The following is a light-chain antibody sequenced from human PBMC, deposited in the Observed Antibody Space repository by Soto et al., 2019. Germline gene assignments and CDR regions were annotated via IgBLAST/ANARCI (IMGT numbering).Light chain of an antibody. Sequence: QSVLTQPPSVSGAPGQRVTISCTGSISNIGASFDIHWYQHLPGRAPKLLIYGFRNRPSGVPDRFSGSKSGTSASLAITGLQSEDEADYYCQSYDTGLSAWVFGGGTKVTVL. CDR1: ISNIGASFD. J-gene: IGLJ3*02. V-gene: IGLV1-40*01. CDR2: GFR. CDR3: QSYDTGLSAWV.